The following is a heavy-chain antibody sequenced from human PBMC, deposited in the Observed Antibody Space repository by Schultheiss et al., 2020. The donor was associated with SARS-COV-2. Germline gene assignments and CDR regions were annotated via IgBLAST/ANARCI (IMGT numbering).Heavy chain of an antibody. D-gene: IGHD4-23*01. V-gene: IGHV3-30-3*01. CDR2: ISYDGSNK. J-gene: IGHJ4*02. CDR3: AKDHGYGGNDY. CDR1: GFTFSSYA. Sequence: GGSLRLSCAASGFTFSSYAMHWVRQAPGKGLEWVAVISYDGSNKYYADSVKGRFTISRDNSKNTLYLQMNSLRAEDTAVYYCAKDHGYGGNDYWGQGTLVTVSS.